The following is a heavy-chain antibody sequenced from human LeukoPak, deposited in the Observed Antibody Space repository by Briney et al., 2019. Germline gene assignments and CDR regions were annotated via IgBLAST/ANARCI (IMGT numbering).Heavy chain of an antibody. CDR3: ARDPSIVVVVAAPRWFDP. J-gene: IGHJ5*02. V-gene: IGHV1-46*01. Sequence: ASVKVSCKASGYTFTSYYIHWVRQAPGQGLEWMGIINPSGGSTNYAQKFQGRVTMTTDTSTSTAYMELRSLRSDDTAVYYCARDPSIVVVVAAPRWFDPWGQGTLVTVSS. D-gene: IGHD2-15*01. CDR1: GYTFTSYY. CDR2: INPSGGST.